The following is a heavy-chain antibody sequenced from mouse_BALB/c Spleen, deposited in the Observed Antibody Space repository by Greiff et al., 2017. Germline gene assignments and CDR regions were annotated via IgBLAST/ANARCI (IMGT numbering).Heavy chain of an antibody. J-gene: IGHJ3*01. V-gene: IGHV14-4*02. CDR3: NGGGITAWFAY. CDR2: IDPENGDT. Sequence: VQLKESGAELVRSGASVKLSCTASGFNIKDYYMHWVKQRPEQGLEWIGWIDPENGDTEYAPKFQGKATMTADTSSNTAYLQRSSLTSEDTAVYYCNGGGITAWFAYWGQGTLVTVSA. D-gene: IGHD2-4*01. CDR1: GFNIKDYY.